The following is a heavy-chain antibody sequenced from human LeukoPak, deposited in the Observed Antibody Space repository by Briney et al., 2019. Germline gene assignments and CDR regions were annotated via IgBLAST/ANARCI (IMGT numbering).Heavy chain of an antibody. CDR3: AKDRSGVVVAATNY. Sequence: PGGSLRLSCAASGFIFSSYAMSWVRQAPGKGLEWVSAISGGGDNAYYVDSVKGRFTISRDNSKNTLYLQMNSLRADDTAVCYCAKDRSGVVVAATNYWGQGTLVTVSS. CDR2: ISGGGDNA. V-gene: IGHV3-23*01. D-gene: IGHD2-15*01. CDR1: GFIFSSYA. J-gene: IGHJ4*02.